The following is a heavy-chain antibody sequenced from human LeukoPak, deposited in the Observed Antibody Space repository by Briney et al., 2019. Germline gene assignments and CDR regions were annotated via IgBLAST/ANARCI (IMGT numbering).Heavy chain of an antibody. Sequence: GGSLRLSCAASGFTFSSYWMSWVRQAPGKGLEWVANIKQDGSEKYYVDSVKGRFTISRDNAENLLYLQMNSLRAEDTAVYYCAREGYSGSYWEYYFDYWGQGTLVTVSS. CDR1: GFTFSSYW. CDR3: AREGYSGSYWEYYFDY. J-gene: IGHJ4*02. V-gene: IGHV3-7*01. D-gene: IGHD1-26*01. CDR2: IKQDGSEK.